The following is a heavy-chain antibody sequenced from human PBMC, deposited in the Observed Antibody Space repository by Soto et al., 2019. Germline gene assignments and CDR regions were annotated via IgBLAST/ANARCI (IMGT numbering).Heavy chain of an antibody. J-gene: IGHJ4*02. V-gene: IGHV1-58*01. CDR1: GFAFTSSA. CDR3: GAASLPLVYAPPNLDS. D-gene: IGHD2-8*01. CDR2: IVVGSGNT. Sequence: ASVKVAWKASGFAFTSSAVQWVRQARGQRSEWRGWIVVGSGNTNYAQKFQERVTITRDMSTSTACMELSSLRSEATAVYYCGAASLPLVYAPPNLDSWGQGTLVTVSP.